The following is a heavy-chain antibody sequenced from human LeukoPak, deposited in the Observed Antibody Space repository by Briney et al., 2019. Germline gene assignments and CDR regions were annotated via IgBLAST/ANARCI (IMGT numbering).Heavy chain of an antibody. D-gene: IGHD2-21*02. CDR1: GFSLSTSGVG. V-gene: IGHV2-5*02. Sequence: SGPTLVKPTQTLTLTCTFSGFSLSTSGVGVGWIRQPPGKALEWLALIYWDDDKRYSPSLKSRLTTTKDTSKNQVVLTMTNMDPVDTATYYCAHLAYCGGDCYTDLYYFDYWGQGTLITVSS. CDR3: AHLAYCGGDCYTDLYYFDY. J-gene: IGHJ4*02. CDR2: IYWDDDK.